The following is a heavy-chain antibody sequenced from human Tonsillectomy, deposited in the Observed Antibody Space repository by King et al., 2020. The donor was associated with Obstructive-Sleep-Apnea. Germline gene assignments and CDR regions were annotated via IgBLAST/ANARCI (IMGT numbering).Heavy chain of an antibody. CDR3: ARALSRSRFDSDL. CDR2: ISFYGSNA. V-gene: IGHV3-30*04. D-gene: IGHD1-26*01. Sequence: VQLVESGGGMSQPGRSLRLSCVASGFLFSDYTMHWVRQAPGKGLQWVSLISFYGSNAYYAGSLKGRFTISSDTSQNTIYLQMNSLRPEDTAVYYCARALSRSRFDSDLWGQGTAVTVS. CDR1: GFLFSDYT. J-gene: IGHJ6*02.